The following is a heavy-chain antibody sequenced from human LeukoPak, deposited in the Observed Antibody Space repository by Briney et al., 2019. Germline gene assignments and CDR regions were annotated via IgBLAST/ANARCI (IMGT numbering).Heavy chain of an antibody. CDR2: ITSKTDGGTT. J-gene: IGHJ4*02. D-gene: IGHD3-9*01. V-gene: IGHV3-15*01. CDR3: TTSTIY. CDR1: GFTFSDYY. Sequence: GGSLRLSCAASGFTFSDYYMSWIRQAPGRGLEWVGRITSKTDGGTTDYITPVKGRFTISRDDSKSTLYLHMDSLKTEDTAVYYCTTSTIYWGQGILVTVSA.